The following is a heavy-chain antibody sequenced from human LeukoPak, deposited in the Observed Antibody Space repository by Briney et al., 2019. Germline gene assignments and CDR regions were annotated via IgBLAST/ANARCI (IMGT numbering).Heavy chain of an antibody. V-gene: IGHV4-4*07. CDR2: IYTSGST. J-gene: IGHJ4*02. CDR3: ARGPTTVTRAFDY. Sequence: SETLSLTCTVSGGSISDHYWSWIRQPAGKGLEWIGRIYTSGSTSYNPSLKSRVTMSIDTSNNQFSLKLSSVTAADTALYFCARGPTTVTRAFDYWGQGTLVTVSS. D-gene: IGHD4-17*01. CDR1: GGSISDHY.